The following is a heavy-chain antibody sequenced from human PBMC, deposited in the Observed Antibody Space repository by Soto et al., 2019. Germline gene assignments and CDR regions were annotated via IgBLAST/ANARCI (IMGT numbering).Heavy chain of an antibody. CDR1: GFTFSSYG. J-gene: IGHJ6*02. Sequence: LRLSCAASGFTFSSYGMHWVRQAPGKGLEWVAVISYDGSNKYYADSVKGRFTISRDNSKNTLYLQMNSLRAEDTAVYYCAKDRIAARPVGMDVWGQGTTVTVSS. CDR3: AKDRIAARPVGMDV. D-gene: IGHD6-6*01. V-gene: IGHV3-30*18. CDR2: ISYDGSNK.